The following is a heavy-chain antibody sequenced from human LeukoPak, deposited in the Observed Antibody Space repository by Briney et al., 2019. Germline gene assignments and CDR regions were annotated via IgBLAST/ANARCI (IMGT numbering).Heavy chain of an antibody. CDR2: ISSDGNNK. Sequence: GGSLRLSCAASGFTLSTFGNHWVRQAPGKGLEWVASISSDGNNKYYVGSVEGRFTISRDNSRNTLYLQMNSLRTEDTAVYYCAKAGAYDSSGYYYYLDYWGQGTLVTVSS. J-gene: IGHJ4*02. CDR1: GFTLSTFG. D-gene: IGHD3-22*01. CDR3: AKAGAYDSSGYYYYLDY. V-gene: IGHV3-30*18.